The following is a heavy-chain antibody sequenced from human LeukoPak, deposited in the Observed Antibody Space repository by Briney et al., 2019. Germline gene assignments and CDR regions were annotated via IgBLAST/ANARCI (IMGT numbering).Heavy chain of an antibody. D-gene: IGHD3-10*01. Sequence: GGSLRLSCATSGFTFSSSWMSWVRQAPGKGLECVANIKEDGREKYYVDSVKGRFTISRDNAKNSLYLQMNSLRAEDTAVYYCARTGGSGSSYWGQGTLVTVSS. V-gene: IGHV3-7*01. CDR2: IKEDGREK. CDR3: ARTGGSGSSY. J-gene: IGHJ4*02. CDR1: GFTFSSSW.